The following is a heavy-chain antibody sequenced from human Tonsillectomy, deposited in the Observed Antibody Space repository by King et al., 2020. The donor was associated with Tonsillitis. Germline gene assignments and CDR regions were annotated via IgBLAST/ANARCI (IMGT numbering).Heavy chain of an antibody. V-gene: IGHV4-61*01. Sequence: VQLQESGPGLVKPSETLSLTCTVSGGSVSSGSHYWSWIRQPPGKGLEWIGYIYYSGSTNYNPSLKSRVTISVDTSKNQFSLKLSSVTAADTAVYYCARDLYSSGWYYFDNWGQGTLVTVSS. D-gene: IGHD6-19*01. CDR1: GGSVSSGSHY. CDR2: IYYSGST. J-gene: IGHJ4*02. CDR3: ARDLYSSGWYYFDN.